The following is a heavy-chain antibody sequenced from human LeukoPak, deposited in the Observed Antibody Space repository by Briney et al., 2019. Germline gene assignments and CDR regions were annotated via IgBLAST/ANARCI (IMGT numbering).Heavy chain of an antibody. CDR2: IGTGGET. V-gene: IGHV3-23*01. CDR1: GFTFSSYT. J-gene: IGHJ4*02. D-gene: IGHD4-17*01. CDR3: AKRVTVTTKYFDS. Sequence: GGSLRLSCAASGFTFSSYTMSWVRQAPGQGLEWISVIGTGGETHYAESVRGRFTISRSNFKNTLYLQMNSLRAEDTAVYYCAKRVTVTTKYFDSWGQGTLVTVSS.